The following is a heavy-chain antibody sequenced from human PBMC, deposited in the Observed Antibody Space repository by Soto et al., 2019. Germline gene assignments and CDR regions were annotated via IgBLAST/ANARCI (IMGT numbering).Heavy chain of an antibody. V-gene: IGHV4-30-4*01. CDR1: GGSISSGGYY. J-gene: IGHJ5*02. D-gene: IGHD3-10*01. CDR3: ARAAYGSGSYP. Sequence: PSETLSLTCTVSGGSISSGGYYWSWIRQPPGKGLEWIGYIYYSGSNYKPSLKSRLTISIDTSKNQFSLKLSSVTAADTAVYYCARAAYGSGSYPWGQGTLVTVSS. CDR2: IYYSGS.